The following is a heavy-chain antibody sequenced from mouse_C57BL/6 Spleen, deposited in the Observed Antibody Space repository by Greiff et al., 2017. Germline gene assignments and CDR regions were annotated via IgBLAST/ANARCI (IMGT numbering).Heavy chain of an antibody. D-gene: IGHD1-1*01. V-gene: IGHV5-17*01. CDR3: ARVTAVVSPGYFDV. J-gene: IGHJ1*03. CDR1: GFTFSDYG. CDR2: ISSGSSTI. Sequence: EVQLVESGGGLVKPGGSLKLSCAASGFTFSDYGMHWVRQAPEKGLEWVAYISSGSSTIYYADTVKGRFTISRNDAKNTLFLQMTSLRSADTAMYYCARVTAVVSPGYFDVGGTGTTGTVSS.